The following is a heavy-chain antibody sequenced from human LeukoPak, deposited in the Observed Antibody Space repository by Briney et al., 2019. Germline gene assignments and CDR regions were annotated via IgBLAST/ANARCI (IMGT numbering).Heavy chain of an antibody. CDR3: ARDMYYYDSSGYYPIDY. Sequence: ASVKVSCKASGGTFSSYAISWVRQAPGQGLEWMGGIIPIFGTANYAQKFQGRVTMTTDTSTSTAYMELRSLRSDDTAVYYCARDMYYYDSSGYYPIDYWGQGTLVTVSS. CDR2: IIPIFGTA. J-gene: IGHJ4*02. D-gene: IGHD3-22*01. V-gene: IGHV1-69*05. CDR1: GGTFSSYA.